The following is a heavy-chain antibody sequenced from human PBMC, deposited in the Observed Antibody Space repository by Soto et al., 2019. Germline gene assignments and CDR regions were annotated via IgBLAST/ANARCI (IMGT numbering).Heavy chain of an antibody. D-gene: IGHD3-3*01. V-gene: IGHV3-9*01. CDR3: ARDSSYYSLWSGYYPSRNGMDV. J-gene: IGHJ6*02. CDR2: ISWNSGNI. Sequence: EVQLVESGGGLVQPGRSLRLSCAGSGFNFDDYAMHWVRQAPGKGLEWVSGISWNSGNIGYADSVKGRFTISRDNAKNSLYLQMNSLRADATAVYYCARDSSYYSLWSGYYPSRNGMDVWGQGTKVTVSS. CDR1: GFNFDDYA.